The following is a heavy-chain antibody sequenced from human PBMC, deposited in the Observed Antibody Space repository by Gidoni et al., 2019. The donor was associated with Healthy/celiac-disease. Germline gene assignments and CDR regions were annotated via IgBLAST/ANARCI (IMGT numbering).Heavy chain of an antibody. J-gene: IGHJ4*02. D-gene: IGHD6-13*01. CDR1: GVTLSSYA. Sequence: VQLVQSGAEVKKPGSSVKVSCKASGVTLSSYAISWVRQAPGQGLEWMGGIIPSFGTANYAQKFQGGVTFPADKSTSTAYMELSSLGSEDTTVYYCARVVSSSWYVADWGQGTLVTVSS. CDR3: ARVVSSSWYVAD. CDR2: IIPSFGTA. V-gene: IGHV1-69*06.